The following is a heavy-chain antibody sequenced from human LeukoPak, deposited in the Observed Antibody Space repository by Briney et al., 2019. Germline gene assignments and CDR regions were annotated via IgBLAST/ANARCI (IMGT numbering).Heavy chain of an antibody. D-gene: IGHD3-22*01. CDR3: ARTLHYDGSGYYYFDY. CDR2: IDWDDDK. Sequence: SGPALVKPTQTLTLTCTFSGFSLSTSGMCVSWIRQPPGKALEWLARIDWDDDKYYSTSLKTRLTISKDTSKNQVVLTMTNMDPVDTATYYCARTLHYDGSGYYYFDYWGQGTLVTVSS. J-gene: IGHJ4*02. V-gene: IGHV2-70*11. CDR1: GFSLSTSGMC.